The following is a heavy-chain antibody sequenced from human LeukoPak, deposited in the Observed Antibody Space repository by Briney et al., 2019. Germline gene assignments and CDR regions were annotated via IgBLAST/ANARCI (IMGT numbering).Heavy chain of an antibody. Sequence: ASVKVSCKASGGTFSSYTISWVRQAPGQGLEWMGRIIPILGIANYAQKFQGRVTITADKSTSTAYMELSSLRSEDTAVYYCARVGESLDFDYWGQGTLVTASS. D-gene: IGHD3-16*01. CDR1: GGTFSSYT. CDR2: IIPILGIA. V-gene: IGHV1-69*02. CDR3: ARVGESLDFDY. J-gene: IGHJ4*02.